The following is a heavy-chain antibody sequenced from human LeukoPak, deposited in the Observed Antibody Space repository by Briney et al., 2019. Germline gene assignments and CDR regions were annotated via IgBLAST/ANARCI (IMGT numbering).Heavy chain of an antibody. V-gene: IGHV4-34*01. D-gene: IGHD5-18*01. CDR2: INHSGST. Sequence: PSETLSLTCAVYGGSFSGYYWSWIRQPPGKVLEWIGEINHSGSTNYNPSLKSRVTISVDTSKNQFSLKLSSVTAADTAVYYCARLRRAAMGPRYFDLWGRGTLVTVSS. J-gene: IGHJ2*01. CDR3: ARLRRAAMGPRYFDL. CDR1: GGSFSGYY.